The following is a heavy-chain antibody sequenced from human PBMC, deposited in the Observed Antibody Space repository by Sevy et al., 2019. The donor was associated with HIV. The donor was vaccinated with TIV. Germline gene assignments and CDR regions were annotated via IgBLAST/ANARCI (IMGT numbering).Heavy chain of an antibody. CDR1: GFTFDDYA. CDR3: AKDWAATNYYYMDV. CDR2: ISWNSGSI. V-gene: IGHV3-9*01. Sequence: GGSLRLSCAASGFTFDDYAMHWVRQAPGKGLEWVSGISWNSGSIGYAYSVKGRFTISRDNAKNSLYLQMNSLRAEDTALYYCAKDWAATNYYYMDVWGKGTTVTVSS. D-gene: IGHD1-7*01. J-gene: IGHJ6*03.